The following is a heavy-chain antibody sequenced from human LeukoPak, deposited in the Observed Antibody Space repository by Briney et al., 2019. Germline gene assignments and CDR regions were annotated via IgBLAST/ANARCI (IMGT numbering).Heavy chain of an antibody. J-gene: IGHJ4*02. D-gene: IGHD6-13*01. CDR3: ARSIAAAGFDY. CDR1: GGSLSSYY. CDR2: IYYSVST. Sequence: SETLSLTCTVSGGSLSSYYWSWIRQPPGEGREWIGYIYYSVSTNYNPSLKSRVTISVDTSKNQFYLKLSSATAAATAVYYCARSIAAAGFDYWGQGTLVTVSS. V-gene: IGHV4-59*08.